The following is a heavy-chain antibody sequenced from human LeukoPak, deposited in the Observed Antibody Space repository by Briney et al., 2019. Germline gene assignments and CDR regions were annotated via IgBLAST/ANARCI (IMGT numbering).Heavy chain of an antibody. V-gene: IGHV4-31*03. J-gene: IGHJ6*02. CDR3: ARAVTESYYYYGMDV. CDR1: GGSISSGGYY. CDR2: IYYSGST. Sequence: SQTLSLTCTVSGGSISSGGYYWSWIRQHPGKGLEWIGYIYYSGSTYYNPSLESRVTISVDTSKNQFSLKLSSVTAADTAVYYCARAVTESYYYYGMDVWGQGTTVTVSS. D-gene: IGHD1-20*01.